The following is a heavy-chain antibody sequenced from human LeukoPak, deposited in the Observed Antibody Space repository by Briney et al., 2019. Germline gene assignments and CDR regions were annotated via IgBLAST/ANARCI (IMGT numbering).Heavy chain of an antibody. CDR3: ARVDTAKKVDY. J-gene: IGHJ4*02. Sequence: SETLSLTCTVTGGSISIYYWSWIRQPPGKGLEWIGYIYYSGSTSYNPSLKSRVTISVDTYKNQFSLKLSSVTAADTAVYYCARVDTAKKVDYWGQGTLVTVSS. CDR1: GGSISIYY. D-gene: IGHD5-18*01. V-gene: IGHV4-59*01. CDR2: IYYSGST.